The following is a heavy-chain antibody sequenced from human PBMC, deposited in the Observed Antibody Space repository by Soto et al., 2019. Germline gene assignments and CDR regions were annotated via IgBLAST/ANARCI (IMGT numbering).Heavy chain of an antibody. CDR1: GFTFDVYA. D-gene: IGHD6-13*01. CDR2: INYNSGSV. V-gene: IGHV3-9*01. Sequence: VQLVESGGGWVQPGRSLRLSCAASGFTFDVYAMHWVRQAPGKGLEWVSGINYNSGSVGYADSVKGRFTISRDNAQNSLHLQMNSLRAEDTAVYYCAKDISLRGWVYLVVEYWGQGTLVTVSP. J-gene: IGHJ4*02. CDR3: AKDISLRGWVYLVVEY.